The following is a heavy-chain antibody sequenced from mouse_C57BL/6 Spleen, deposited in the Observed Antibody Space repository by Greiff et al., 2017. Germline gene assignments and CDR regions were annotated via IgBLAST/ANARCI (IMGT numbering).Heavy chain of an antibody. J-gene: IGHJ4*01. CDR1: GYTFTSYW. Sequence: VQLQQPGAELVRPGSSVKLSCKASGYTFTSYWMHWVKQRPIQGLEWIGNIDPSDSETHYNQKFKDKATLTVDKSSSTAYMQLSSLTSEDSAVYYCARNNLGYAMDYWGQGTSVTVSS. CDR3: ARNNLGYAMDY. CDR2: IDPSDSET. V-gene: IGHV1-52*01. D-gene: IGHD1-3*01.